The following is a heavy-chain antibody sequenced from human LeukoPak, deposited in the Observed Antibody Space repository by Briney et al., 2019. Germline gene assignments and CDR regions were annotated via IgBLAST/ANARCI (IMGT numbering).Heavy chain of an antibody. CDR2: IIPIFGTA. D-gene: IGHD5-24*01. J-gene: IGHJ4*02. V-gene: IGHV1-69*13. CDR3: ASEQRYHTWGV. Sequence: GASVKVPCKASGGTFSSYAISWVRQAPGQGLEWMGGIIPIFGTANYAQKFQGRVTITADESTSTAYMELSSLRSEDTAVYYCASEQRYHTWGVWGQGTLVTVSS. CDR1: GGTFSSYA.